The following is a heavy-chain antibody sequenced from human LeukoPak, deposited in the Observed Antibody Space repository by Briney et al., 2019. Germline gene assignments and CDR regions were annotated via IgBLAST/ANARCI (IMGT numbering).Heavy chain of an antibody. J-gene: IGHJ6*02. CDR3: ARGIGTVMYYYYYYGMDV. CDR1: GGSFSDYY. CDR2: INHSGST. D-gene: IGHD4-17*01. Sequence: SETLSLTCAVYGGSFSDYYGSWIRQPPGKGLEWIGEINHSGSTNYNPSLKSRVTISVDTSKNQFSLKLSSVTAADTAVYYCARGIGTVMYYYYYYGMDVWGQGTTVTVSS. V-gene: IGHV4-34*01.